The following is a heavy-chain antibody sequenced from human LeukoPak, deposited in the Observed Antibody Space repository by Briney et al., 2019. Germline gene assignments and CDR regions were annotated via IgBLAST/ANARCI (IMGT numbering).Heavy chain of an antibody. CDR3: ARVARVRGRGYYFDY. Sequence: PSETLSLTCTVSGGSYYWSWIRQPPGKGLEWIGYIYDSGSTNYNPSLKSRVSMSVHTSKNQVSLKLSSVTPADTAVYYCARVARVRGRGYYFDYWGQGTLVTVSS. D-gene: IGHD3-10*01. CDR2: IYDSGST. CDR1: GGSYY. V-gene: IGHV4-59*01. J-gene: IGHJ4*02.